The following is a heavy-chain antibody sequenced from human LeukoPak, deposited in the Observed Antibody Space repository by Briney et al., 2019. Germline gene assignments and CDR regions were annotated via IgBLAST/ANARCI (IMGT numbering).Heavy chain of an antibody. CDR1: GGSISSGSYY. CDR2: IYTSGST. J-gene: IGHJ6*02. CDR3: ARAGILMEYAAYYYYGMDV. Sequence: SQTLSLTCTVSGGSISSGSYYWSWIRQPAGKGLEWIGRIYTSGSTNYNPSLKSRVTISVDTSKNQFSLKLSSVTAADTAVYYCARAGILMEYAAYYYYGMDVWGQGTTVTVSS. D-gene: IGHD2-8*01. V-gene: IGHV4-61*02.